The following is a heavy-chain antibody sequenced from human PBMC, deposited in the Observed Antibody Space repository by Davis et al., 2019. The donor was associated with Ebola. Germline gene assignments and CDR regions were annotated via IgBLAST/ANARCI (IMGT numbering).Heavy chain of an antibody. Sequence: GESLKISCKGSGYSFTTYWIGWVRQMPGKGLEWMGIIYPGDSDTRYSPSFQGQVTISADKSISTAYLQWSSLKASDTAMYYCARLGASGGSVRNEVDYYYYGMDVWGQGTTVTVSS. CDR1: GYSFTTYW. CDR2: IYPGDSDT. CDR3: ARLGASGGSVRNEVDYYYYGMDV. J-gene: IGHJ6*02. D-gene: IGHD2-15*01. V-gene: IGHV5-51*01.